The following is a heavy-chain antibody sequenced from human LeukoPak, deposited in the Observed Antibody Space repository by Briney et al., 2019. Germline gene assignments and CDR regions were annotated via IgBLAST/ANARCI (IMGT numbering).Heavy chain of an antibody. CDR2: IYSGGST. J-gene: IGHJ4*02. Sequence: PGRSLRLSCAASGFTVSSNYMSCVRQAPGKGLEWVSVIYSGGSTYYADSVKGRFTISRDNFNNTLYLQMNSLRAEDTDVYYCARELGYYCSGGSCYPTYFDYWGQGTLVTVSS. V-gene: IGHV3-66*01. CDR1: GFTVSSNY. D-gene: IGHD2-15*01. CDR3: ARELGYYCSGGSCYPTYFDY.